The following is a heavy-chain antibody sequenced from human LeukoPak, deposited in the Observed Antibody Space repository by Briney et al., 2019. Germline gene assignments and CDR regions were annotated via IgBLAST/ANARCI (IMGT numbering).Heavy chain of an antibody. V-gene: IGHV3-48*01. D-gene: IGHD1-26*01. CDR1: GFAFSTYS. CDR2: IRSDSTII. J-gene: IGHJ4*02. CDR3: ARVQAGKWDFDF. Sequence: GGSLRLSCAASGFAFSTYSMNWVRQAPGKGLEWVSYIRSDSTIINYAESVKGRFTISRDSAKNSLYLQMNSLRAEGTAVYFCARVQAGKWDFDFWGQGTLVTVYS.